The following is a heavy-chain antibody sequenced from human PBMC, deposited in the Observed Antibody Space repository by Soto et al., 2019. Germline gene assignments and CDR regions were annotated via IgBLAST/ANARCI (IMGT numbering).Heavy chain of an antibody. D-gene: IGHD2-15*01. CDR3: ARGKLDCSGASCFPFFDY. V-gene: IGHV4-39*02. Sequence: SETLSLTCTVARASVYSNRCSWALSRQSPGKGLEWIATIYSTENTYYHPSLLSRVTISVDTSMNDFSLRLSSVTAADTAVYYCARGKLDCSGASCFPFFDYWGQG. CDR1: RASVYSNRCS. CDR2: IYSTENT. J-gene: IGHJ4*02.